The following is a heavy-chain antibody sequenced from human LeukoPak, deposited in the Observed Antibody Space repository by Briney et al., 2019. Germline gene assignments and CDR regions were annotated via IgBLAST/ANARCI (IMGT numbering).Heavy chain of an antibody. J-gene: IGHJ5*02. CDR3: ARDLGCTNGVCYPPNWFDP. V-gene: IGHV3-30-3*01. D-gene: IGHD2-8*01. CDR1: GFTFSSYA. CDR2: ISKVESNK. Sequence: PGRSLSPSCEASGFTFSSYAMHWVGKAPGKGLEGLAVISKVESNKYYADSVKGRFTISRDNSKNTLYLQMNSLRAEDTAVYYCARDLGCTNGVCYPPNWFDPWGQGTLVTVSS.